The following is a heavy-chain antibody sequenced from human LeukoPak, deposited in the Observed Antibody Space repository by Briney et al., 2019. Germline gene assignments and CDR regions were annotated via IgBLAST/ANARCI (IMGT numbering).Heavy chain of an antibody. CDR1: GFTVSSNY. Sequence: GGSLRLSCAASGFTVSSNYMSWVRQAPGKGLEWVSVIYSGGSTYYADSVKGRFTISRDNSKNTLYLQMNSLRAEDTAVYYCAREPPYYYDSSGYSDPYFDYCGQGTLVTVSS. CDR3: AREPPYYYDSSGYSDPYFDY. V-gene: IGHV3-53*01. J-gene: IGHJ4*02. D-gene: IGHD3-22*01. CDR2: IYSGGST.